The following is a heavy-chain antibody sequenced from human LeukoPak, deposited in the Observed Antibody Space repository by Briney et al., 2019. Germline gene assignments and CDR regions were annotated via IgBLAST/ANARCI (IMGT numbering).Heavy chain of an antibody. Sequence: PGGSLRLSCAASGFIVSTNYMSWVRQAPGKGLEWVSVLYSGGTTYYADSVKGRFTISRDNSKNTLYLQVNSLRPDDTAVYYCTRDLTGHYSIDYWGQGTLVTVSS. J-gene: IGHJ4*02. V-gene: IGHV3-66*01. CDR2: LYSGGTT. CDR1: GFIVSTNY. D-gene: IGHD3-22*01. CDR3: TRDLTGHYSIDY.